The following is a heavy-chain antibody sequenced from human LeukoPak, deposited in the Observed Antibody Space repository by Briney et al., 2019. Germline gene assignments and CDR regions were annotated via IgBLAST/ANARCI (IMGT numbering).Heavy chain of an antibody. CDR2: ISSSGSTI. J-gene: IGHJ1*01. CDR3: ARGFYYYGSSGYYYGYFQH. V-gene: IGHV3-48*03. CDR1: GFTFSSYE. Sequence: GGSLRLSCAASGFTFSSYEMNWVRQAPGKGLEWVSYISSSGSTIYYADSVKGRFTISRDNAKNSLYLQMNSLRAEDTAVYYCARGFYYYGSSGYYYGYFQHWGQGTLVTVSS. D-gene: IGHD3-22*01.